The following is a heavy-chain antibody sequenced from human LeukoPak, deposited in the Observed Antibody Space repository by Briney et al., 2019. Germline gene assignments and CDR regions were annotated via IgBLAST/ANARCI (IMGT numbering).Heavy chain of an antibody. J-gene: IGHJ6*02. CDR1: GSTFTGYY. CDR3: ARDVRGDIVVVPAAPYYYYGMDV. D-gene: IGHD2-2*01. CDR2: INFNSGGT. Sequence: GASVKVSCKASGSTFTGYYLHWVRLAPGPGLEWEWWINFNSGGTTYAQKFQGRVTMTRDTSISTAYMELSRLRTDDTAVYYCARDVRGDIVVVPAAPYYYYGMDVWGQGTTVTVSS. V-gene: IGHV1-2*02.